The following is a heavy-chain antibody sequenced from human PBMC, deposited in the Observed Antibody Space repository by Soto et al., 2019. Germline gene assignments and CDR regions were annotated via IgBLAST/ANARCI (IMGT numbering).Heavy chain of an antibody. CDR1: GGSISSGDYY. D-gene: IGHD4-17*01. Sequence: QVQLQESGPGLVKPSQTLSLTCTVSGGSISSGDYYWSWIRQPPGKVLEWIGYIYYSGSTYYNPSLKSRVTISVDTSKNQFPLKLSSVTAADTAVYYCASQRSLDYGDFGFDYWGQGTLVTVSS. CDR3: ASQRSLDYGDFGFDY. V-gene: IGHV4-30-4*01. J-gene: IGHJ4*02. CDR2: IYYSGST.